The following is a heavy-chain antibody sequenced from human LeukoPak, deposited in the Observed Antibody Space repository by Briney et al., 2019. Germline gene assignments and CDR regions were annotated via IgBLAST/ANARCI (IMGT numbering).Heavy chain of an antibody. CDR2: IYPADSDT. CDR3: ARQSRDGSKTRGYYFDY. D-gene: IGHD3-10*01. V-gene: IGHV5-51*01. CDR1: ESIFAHYW. J-gene: IGHJ4*02. Sequence: GEALNISRQAYESIFAHYWNGVVRQVPGKGLESMGIIYPADSDTTYSPSFQGQVTISADKSISTVYLQWSSLKASDTAMYYCARQSRDGSKTRGYYFDYWGQGTLVTVSS.